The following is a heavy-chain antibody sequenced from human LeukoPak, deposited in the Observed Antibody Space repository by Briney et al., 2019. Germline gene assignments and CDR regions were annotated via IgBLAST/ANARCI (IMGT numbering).Heavy chain of an antibody. Sequence: SVKVSCKASGYTFTSYDINWVRQATGQGLEWMGWMNPNSGNTGYAQKFQGRVTITRNTSISTAYMELSSLRSEDTAVHYCARGTSYSSGWADAFDIWGQGTTVTVPS. CDR2: MNPNSGNT. J-gene: IGHJ3*02. CDR3: ARGTSYSSGWADAFDI. D-gene: IGHD6-19*01. CDR1: GYTFTSYD. V-gene: IGHV1-8*03.